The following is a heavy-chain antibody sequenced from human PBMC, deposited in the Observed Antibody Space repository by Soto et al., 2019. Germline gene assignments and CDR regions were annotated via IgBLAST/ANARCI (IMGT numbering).Heavy chain of an antibody. D-gene: IGHD3-22*01. J-gene: IGHJ3*02. CDR2: IYHSGST. CDR1: GGSISSGGYS. V-gene: IGHV4-30-2*01. CDR3: ARASSGYYGDAFDI. Sequence: QLRLQESGSGLMKPSQTLSLTCAVSGGSISSGGYSWSWIRQPPGKGLEWIGYIYHSGSTYYNPSLKSRVTISVDRSKNQFSLKLSSVTAADTAVYYCARASSGYYGDAFDIWGQGTMVTVSS.